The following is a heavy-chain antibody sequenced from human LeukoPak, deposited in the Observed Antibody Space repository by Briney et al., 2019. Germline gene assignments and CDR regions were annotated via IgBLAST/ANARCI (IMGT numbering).Heavy chain of an antibody. Sequence: ASVKVSCKASGYTFTSYGISWVRQAPGQGLEWMGWVSAYNGNTNYAQKLQGRVTMTTDTSTSTAYMELRSLRSDDTAVYYCARRKLEWFGELSWFDPWGQGTLVTVSS. CDR3: ARRKLEWFGELSWFDP. J-gene: IGHJ5*02. V-gene: IGHV1-18*01. D-gene: IGHD3-10*01. CDR2: VSAYNGNT. CDR1: GYTFTSYG.